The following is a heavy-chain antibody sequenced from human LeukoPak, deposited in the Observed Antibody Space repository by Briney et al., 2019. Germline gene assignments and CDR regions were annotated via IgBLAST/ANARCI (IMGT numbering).Heavy chain of an antibody. J-gene: IGHJ5*02. CDR1: GYSISSGYY. V-gene: IGHV4-38-2*01. CDR3: ARLPHLSSGWFDP. D-gene: IGHD6-19*01. CDR2: IYHSGST. Sequence: SETLSLTCAVSGYSISSGYYWGWVRQPPGKGLEWIGNIYHSGSTYYSPSLKSRVTISVDTSKNQFSLKLSSVTAADTAVYYCARLPHLSSGWFDPWGQGTLVTVSS.